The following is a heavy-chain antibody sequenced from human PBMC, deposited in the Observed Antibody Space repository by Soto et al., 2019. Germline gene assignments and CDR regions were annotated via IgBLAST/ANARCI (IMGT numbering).Heavy chain of an antibody. Sequence: GGSLRLSCAASGFTFSSYAMSWVRQAPGKGLEWVSAISGSGGSTYYADSVKGRFTISRDNSKNTLYLQMNSLRAEDTAVYYCAKAVGLDGSGSYYMADYYYYMDVWGKGTTVTVSS. CDR3: AKAVGLDGSGSYYMADYYYYMDV. CDR2: ISGSGGST. CDR1: GFTFSSYA. D-gene: IGHD3-10*01. V-gene: IGHV3-23*01. J-gene: IGHJ6*03.